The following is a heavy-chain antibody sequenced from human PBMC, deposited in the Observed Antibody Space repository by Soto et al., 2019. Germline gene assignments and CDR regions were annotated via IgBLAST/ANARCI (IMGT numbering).Heavy chain of an antibody. D-gene: IGHD1-26*01. V-gene: IGHV3-23*01. CDR3: AKNQGVELVPLATVDWFDP. CDR2: ISGSGFKK. J-gene: IGHJ5*02. Sequence: VGSLSLSCAASGFIFENFGMSWVRQAPGKGLEWISSISGSGFKKYYADSVKGRFTISRDNSKSTVYLELNNLSAEDTAVYHCAKNQGVELVPLATVDWFDPWGQGSVVTVSS. CDR1: GFIFENFG.